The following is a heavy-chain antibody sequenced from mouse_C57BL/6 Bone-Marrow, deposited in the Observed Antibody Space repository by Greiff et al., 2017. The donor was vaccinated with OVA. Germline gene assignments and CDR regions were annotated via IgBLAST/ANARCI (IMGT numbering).Heavy chain of an antibody. CDR3: TSYYYGSD. Sequence: EVQLQQSGAELVRPGASVKLSCTASGFNIKDDYMHWVKQRPEQGLEWIGWIDPENGDTEYASKFQGKATITAETSSNTACLQLSSLTSEDTAVYYCTSYYYGSDWGQGTLVTVSA. V-gene: IGHV14-4*01. CDR1: GFNIKDDY. J-gene: IGHJ3*01. CDR2: IDPENGDT. D-gene: IGHD1-1*01.